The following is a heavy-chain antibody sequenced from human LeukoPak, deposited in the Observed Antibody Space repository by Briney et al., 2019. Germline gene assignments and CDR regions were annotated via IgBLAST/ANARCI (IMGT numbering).Heavy chain of an antibody. D-gene: IGHD3-10*01. J-gene: IGHJ6*02. CDR3: ARFRIHYGSGRPSGLDV. CDR2: INPNSGDT. V-gene: IGHV1-8*01. Sequence: RASVKVSCKTSGYTFTNFEVNWVRQTTGQGLEWMGWINPNSGDTAYAQKFQDRVTMTRNTSTSTAYMDLSSLSSDDTAVYYCARFRIHYGSGRPSGLDVRGQGTTVTVSS. CDR1: GYTFTNFE.